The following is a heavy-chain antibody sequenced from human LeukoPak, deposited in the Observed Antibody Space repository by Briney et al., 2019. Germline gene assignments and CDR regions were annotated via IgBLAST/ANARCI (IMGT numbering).Heavy chain of an antibody. CDR2: IGGSCTTI. V-gene: IGHV3-23*01. D-gene: IGHD1-26*01. J-gene: IGHJ4*02. Sequence: GGSLRLSCAASGFSFSTYAMNWVRQTPGKELEWVSGIGGSCTTIYYADSVRGRFTISRDNSKNTLYLQMNSLRVDDTAVYYCARDSNSGTYYSHFDYWGQGVLVTVSS. CDR1: GFSFSTYA. CDR3: ARDSNSGTYYSHFDY.